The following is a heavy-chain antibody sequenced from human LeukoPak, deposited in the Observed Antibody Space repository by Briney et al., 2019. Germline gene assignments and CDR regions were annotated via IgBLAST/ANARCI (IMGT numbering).Heavy chain of an antibody. CDR2: INHSGST. CDR1: GGSFSGYY. V-gene: IGHV4-34*01. CDR3: ARGEYSSLWYYFDY. Sequence: SETLSLTCAVYGGSFSGYYWSWIRQPPGKGLEWIGEINHSGSTNYNPSLKSRVTISVDTSKNQFSLKLSSVTAADTAVYYCARGEYSSLWYYFDYGAQGPLVTFP. J-gene: IGHJ4*02. D-gene: IGHD6-6*01.